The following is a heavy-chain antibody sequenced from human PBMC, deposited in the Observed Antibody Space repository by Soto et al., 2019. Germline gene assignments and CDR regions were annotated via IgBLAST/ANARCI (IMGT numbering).Heavy chain of an antibody. V-gene: IGHV2-5*01. Sequence: SGPTLVNPTQTLTLTCTFSGFSLSTSGVSVGWIRQPPGKALEWVALIYWNDEKSYSPSLKSRLTITKDTSKNQVVLSMTNMDPVDTATYYCAWYNHNWFDPWGQGTLVTVSS. D-gene: IGHD1-1*01. CDR3: AWYNHNWFDP. CDR2: IYWNDEK. J-gene: IGHJ5*02. CDR1: GFSLSTSGVS.